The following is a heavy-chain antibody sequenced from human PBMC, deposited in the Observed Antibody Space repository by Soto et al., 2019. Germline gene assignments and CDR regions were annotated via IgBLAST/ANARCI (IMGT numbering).Heavy chain of an antibody. Sequence: GASVKVSCKASGYTFTGYYMHWVRQAPGQGLEWMGWINPNSGGTNYTQKFQGRVTMTRGTSISTAYMELSRLRSDDTAVYYCARDYDFWSGELYYYYGMDVWGQGTTVTVS. CDR3: ARDYDFWSGELYYYYGMDV. J-gene: IGHJ6*02. V-gene: IGHV1-2*02. CDR2: INPNSGGT. CDR1: GYTFTGYY. D-gene: IGHD3-3*01.